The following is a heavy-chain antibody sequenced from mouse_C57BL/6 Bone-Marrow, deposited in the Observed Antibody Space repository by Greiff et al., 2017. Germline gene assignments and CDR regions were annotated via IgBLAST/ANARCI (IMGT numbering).Heavy chain of an antibody. CDR2: IHPNSGST. CDR3: ARSGFFDY. Sequence: LVESGAELVKPGASVKLSCKASGYTFTSYWMHWVKQRPGQGLEWIGMIHPNSGSTNYNEKFKSKATLTVDKSSSTAYMQLSSLTSEDSAVYYCARSGFFDYWGQGTTLTVSS. D-gene: IGHD3-1*01. CDR1: GYTFTSYW. V-gene: IGHV1-64*01. J-gene: IGHJ2*01.